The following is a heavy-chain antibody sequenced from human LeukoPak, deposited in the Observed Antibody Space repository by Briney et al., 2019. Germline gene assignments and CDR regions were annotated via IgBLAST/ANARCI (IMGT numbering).Heavy chain of an antibody. Sequence: GGSLRLSCAASGFTFDDYAMHWVRQAAGKGLEWVAGISWNSGSIGYADSVKGRFTISRDNAKNSLYLQMNSLRAEDAAVYYCAKDSTTPDYYYYYMDVWGKGTTVTVSS. CDR3: AKDSTTPDYYYYYMDV. J-gene: IGHJ6*03. CDR1: GFTFDDYA. CDR2: ISWNSGSI. D-gene: IGHD1-26*01. V-gene: IGHV3-9*01.